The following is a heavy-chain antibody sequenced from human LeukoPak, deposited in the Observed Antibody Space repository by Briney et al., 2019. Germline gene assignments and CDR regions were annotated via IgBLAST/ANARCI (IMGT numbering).Heavy chain of an antibody. J-gene: IGHJ4*02. V-gene: IGHV3-30*03. CDR3: VRGYQLLLDY. CDR1: GFTFNSYG. Sequence: PGGSLRLSCAASGFTFNSYGMHWVRQAPGKGLEWVAVISDDGSNKYYADSVKGRFTISRDNSKNTLYLQMNSLRAEDTAVYYCVRGYQLLLDYWGQGTLVTVSS. D-gene: IGHD2-2*01. CDR2: ISDDGSNK.